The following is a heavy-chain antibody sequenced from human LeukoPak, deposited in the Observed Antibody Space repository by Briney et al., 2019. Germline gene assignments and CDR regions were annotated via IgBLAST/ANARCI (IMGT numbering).Heavy chain of an antibody. CDR3: ARDADYYDSSGYDY. J-gene: IGHJ4*02. V-gene: IGHV4-4*07. D-gene: IGHD3-22*01. CDR1: GRSISTY. CDR2: IYSSGST. Sequence: SETLSLTCTVSGRSISTYWSWIRQPAGEGLEWIGRIYSSGSTNYNPSLKSRVTMSVDTSKNQFPLKLSSVTAADTAVYYCARDADYYDSSGYDYWGQGTLVTVSS.